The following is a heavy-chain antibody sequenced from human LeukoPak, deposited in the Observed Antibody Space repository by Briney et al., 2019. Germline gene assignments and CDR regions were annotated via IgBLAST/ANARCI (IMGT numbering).Heavy chain of an antibody. CDR3: ARDTDYGSGVMDV. Sequence: GRSLGLSCAASGFTFSSFAMHWVRQAPGKGLEWVAVISYDGSNKYYADSVKGRFTISRDNSKNTLYLQMNSLRAEDTAVYYCARDTDYGSGVMDVWGQGTTVTVSS. CDR1: GFTFSSFA. J-gene: IGHJ6*02. CDR2: ISYDGSNK. D-gene: IGHD3-10*01. V-gene: IGHV3-30-3*01.